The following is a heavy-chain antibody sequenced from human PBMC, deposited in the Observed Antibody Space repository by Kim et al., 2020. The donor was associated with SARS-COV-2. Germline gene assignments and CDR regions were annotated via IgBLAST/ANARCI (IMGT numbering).Heavy chain of an antibody. CDR1: GFTFSSYG. V-gene: IGHV3-33*01. D-gene: IGHD3-10*01. CDR3: ARERMRFGRGNWFDP. J-gene: IGHJ5*02. CDR2: IWYDGSNK. Sequence: GGSLRLSCAASGFTFSSYGMHWVRQAPGKGLEWVAVIWYDGSNKYYADSVKGRFTISRDNSKNTLYLQMNSLRAEDTAVYYCARERMRFGRGNWFDPWGQGTLVTVSS.